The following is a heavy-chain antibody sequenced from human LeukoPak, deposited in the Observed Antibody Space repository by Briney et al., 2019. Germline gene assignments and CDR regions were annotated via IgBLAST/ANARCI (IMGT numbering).Heavy chain of an antibody. CDR1: GGSISSYY. CDR2: IYYSGST. D-gene: IGHD3-10*01. J-gene: IGHJ4*02. V-gene: IGHV4-59*12. CDR3: ASYGSGSYALDY. Sequence: SETLSLTCTVSGGSISSYYWSWIRQPPGKGLEWIGYIYYSGSTYYNPSLKSRVTISVDTSKNQFSLKLSSVTAADTAVYYCASYGSGSYALDYWGQGTLVTVSS.